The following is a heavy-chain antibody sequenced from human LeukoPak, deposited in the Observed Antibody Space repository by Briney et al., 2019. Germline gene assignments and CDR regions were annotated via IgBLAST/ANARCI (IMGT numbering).Heavy chain of an antibody. CDR1: GFTFSSYA. D-gene: IGHD3-22*01. J-gene: IGHJ4*02. Sequence: PGGSLRLSCAASGFTFSSYAMNWVRQAPGKGLEWVSAISGSGGSTNYADSVKGRFTISRDNSKNTLYLQMNSLRAEDTAVYYCTKDLAVVVHLGYFDYWGQGTLVTVSS. CDR2: ISGSGGST. CDR3: TKDLAVVVHLGYFDY. V-gene: IGHV3-23*01.